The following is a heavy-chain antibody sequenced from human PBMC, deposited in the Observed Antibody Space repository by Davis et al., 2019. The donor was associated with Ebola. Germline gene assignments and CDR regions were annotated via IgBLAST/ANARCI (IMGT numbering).Heavy chain of an antibody. D-gene: IGHD2-15*01. CDR3: ARGGYCSGGSCYYFDC. CDR2: INPNSGGT. CDR1: GYAFIGYL. V-gene: IGHV1-2*04. Sequence: ASVKVSCKASGYAFIGYLIHWVRQAPGQGLEWMGWINPNSGGTNYAQKFQNWVTMTRDTSMSTAYMELSSLTSDDTAVYYCARGGYCSGGSCYYFDCWGQGILVTVPS. J-gene: IGHJ4*02.